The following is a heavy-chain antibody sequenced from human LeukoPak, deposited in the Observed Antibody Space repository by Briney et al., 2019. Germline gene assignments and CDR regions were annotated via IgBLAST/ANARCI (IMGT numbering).Heavy chain of an antibody. Sequence: PGGSLRLSCAASGFTFRDQYMDWVRQAPGKGREWGGRTRNKAKNYTTEYAAAVKGRFTISRDDSKNSLYLQMNNLKTEHTAVYYCARVRYSSGWCFDYWGQGTLVTVSS. CDR1: GFTFRDQY. CDR2: TRNKAKNYTT. CDR3: ARVRYSSGWCFDY. J-gene: IGHJ4*02. V-gene: IGHV3-72*01. D-gene: IGHD6-19*01.